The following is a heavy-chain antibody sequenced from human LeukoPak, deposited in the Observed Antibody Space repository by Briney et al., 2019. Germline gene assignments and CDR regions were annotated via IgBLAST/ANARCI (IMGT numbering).Heavy chain of an antibody. CDR3: ARERLWFGELLFYFDY. CDR2: ISYDGSNK. V-gene: IGHV3-30*04. Sequence: GGSLRLSCAASGFTFGSYAMHWVRQAPGKGLEWVAVISYDGSNKYYADSVKGRFTISRDNSKNTLYLQMNSLRAEDTAVYYCARERLWFGELLFYFDYWGQGTLVTVSS. CDR1: GFTFGSYA. J-gene: IGHJ4*02. D-gene: IGHD3-10*01.